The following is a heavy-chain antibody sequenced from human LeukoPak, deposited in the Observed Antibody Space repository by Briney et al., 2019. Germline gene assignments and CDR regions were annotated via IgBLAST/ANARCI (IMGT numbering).Heavy chain of an antibody. CDR3: ARSRELEWNDAFDI. V-gene: IGHV1-18*01. CDR2: LSAYNGNT. CDR1: GYTFTSYG. Sequence: ASVHFSCKASGYTFTSYGISWVRQAPGQGLEWMGWLSAYNGNTNYAQKLQGRVTMTTDTSTSTAYMELRSLRSDDTAVYYCARSRELEWNDAFDIWGQGTMVTVSS. D-gene: IGHD1-1*01. J-gene: IGHJ3*02.